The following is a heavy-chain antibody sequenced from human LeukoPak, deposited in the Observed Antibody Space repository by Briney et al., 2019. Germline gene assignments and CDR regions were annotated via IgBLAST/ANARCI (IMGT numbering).Heavy chain of an antibody. CDR3: AKPKNDFWSGYEYYFDY. CDR1: GFTFSSYA. CDR2: ISGSGGST. Sequence: GSLRLSCAASGFTFSSYAMSWVRQAPGKGLEWVSAISGSGGSTYYADSVKGRFTISRDNSKNTLYLQMNSLRAEDTAVYYCAKPKNDFWSGYEYYFDYWGQGTLVTVSS. D-gene: IGHD3-3*01. V-gene: IGHV3-23*01. J-gene: IGHJ4*02.